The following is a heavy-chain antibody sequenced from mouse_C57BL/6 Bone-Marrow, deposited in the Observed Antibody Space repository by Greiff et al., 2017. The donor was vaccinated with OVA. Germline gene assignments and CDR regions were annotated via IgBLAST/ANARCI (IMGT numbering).Heavy chain of an antibody. CDR3: ARKGAMDDYDGY. D-gene: IGHD2-4*01. J-gene: IGHJ2*01. CDR2: IYPSDSET. CDR1: GYTFTSYW. Sequence: QVQLQQPGAELVRPGSSVKLSCKASGYTFTSYWMDWVKQRPGQGLEWIGNIYPSDSETHYTQKFKDKATLTVDKSSSTAYMQLSSLTSEDSAVYYCARKGAMDDYDGYWGQGTTLTVAS. V-gene: IGHV1-61*01.